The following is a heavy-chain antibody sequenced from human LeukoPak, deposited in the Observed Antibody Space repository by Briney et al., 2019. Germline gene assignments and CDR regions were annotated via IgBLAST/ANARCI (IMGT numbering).Heavy chain of an antibody. D-gene: IGHD6-6*01. V-gene: IGHV1-58*01. Sequence: WIGWIVVGSGNTNYAQKFQERATITRDMSTSTAYMELSSLRSEDTAVYYCAADNSSSDFDYWGQGTLVTVSS. CDR3: AADNSSSDFDY. J-gene: IGHJ4*02. CDR2: IVVGSGNT.